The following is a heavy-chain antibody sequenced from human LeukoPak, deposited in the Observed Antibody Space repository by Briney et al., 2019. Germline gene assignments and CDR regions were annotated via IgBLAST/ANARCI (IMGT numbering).Heavy chain of an antibody. V-gene: IGHV4-34*01. CDR1: GGSFSGYY. D-gene: IGHD6-19*01. Sequence: PSETLSLTCAVYGGSFSGYYWSWIRQPPGKGLEWIGEINHSGSTNYNPSLKSRVTVSVDTSKDQFSRKLSSVTAADTAVYYCARGLRSKWLVPNYYYGMDVWGQGTTVTVSS. CDR3: ARGLRSKWLVPNYYYGMDV. CDR2: INHSGST. J-gene: IGHJ6*02.